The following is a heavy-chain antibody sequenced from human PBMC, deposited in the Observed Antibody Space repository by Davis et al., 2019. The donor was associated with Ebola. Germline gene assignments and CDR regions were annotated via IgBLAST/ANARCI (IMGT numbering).Heavy chain of an antibody. CDR3: ARFYCTGGVCRYYFDY. V-gene: IGHV1-8*01. CDR1: GGTFSS. Sequence: ASVKVSCKASGGTFSSSWVRQAPGQGLEWMGWMNPNSGNTGYAQKFQGRVTMTRNTSISTAYMELSSLRSEDTAVYYCARFYCTGGVCRYYFDYWGQGTLVTVSS. J-gene: IGHJ4*02. CDR2: MNPNSGNT. D-gene: IGHD2-8*02.